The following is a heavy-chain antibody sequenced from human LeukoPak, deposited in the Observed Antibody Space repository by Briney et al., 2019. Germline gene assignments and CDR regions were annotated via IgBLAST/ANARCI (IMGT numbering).Heavy chain of an antibody. CDR1: GYTFTSYG. V-gene: IGHV1-46*01. J-gene: IGHJ4*02. Sequence: ASVEVSCKASGYTFTSYGISWVRQAPGQGLEWMGIINPSGGGTSYAQKFQGRVTMTRDTSTSTVYMELGSLRSEDTAVYYCARSELQFDYFDYWGQGTLVTVSS. D-gene: IGHD5-24*01. CDR3: ARSELQFDYFDY. CDR2: INPSGGGT.